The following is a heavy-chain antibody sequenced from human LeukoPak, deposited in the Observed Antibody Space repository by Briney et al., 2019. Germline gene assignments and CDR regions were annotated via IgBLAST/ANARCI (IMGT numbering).Heavy chain of an antibody. CDR1: GGSISSGGYS. CDR3: ARDLGYFDL. J-gene: IGHJ2*01. D-gene: IGHD3-3*01. CDR2: IYHSEST. V-gene: IGHV4-30-2*01. Sequence: PSETLSLTCAVSGGSISSGGYSWGWIRQPPGKGLEWIGYIYHSESTYYNPSLKSRVTISVDRSKNQFSLKLSSVTAADTAVYYCARDLGYFDLWGRGTLVTVSS.